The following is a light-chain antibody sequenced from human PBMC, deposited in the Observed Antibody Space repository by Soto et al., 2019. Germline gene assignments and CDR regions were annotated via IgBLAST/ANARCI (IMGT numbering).Light chain of an antibody. CDR3: QQYNNYPLS. Sequence: DIQMTQSPSTRSASVGDRVIITCRASQNISSWLAWYQQKPGKAPRLLIYKASTLEKGVSPRFSGSDSGTDFTLTISSLQPDDCATYYCQQYNNYPLSFGGGTKVDIK. CDR2: KAS. CDR1: QNISSW. J-gene: IGKJ4*01. V-gene: IGKV1-5*03.